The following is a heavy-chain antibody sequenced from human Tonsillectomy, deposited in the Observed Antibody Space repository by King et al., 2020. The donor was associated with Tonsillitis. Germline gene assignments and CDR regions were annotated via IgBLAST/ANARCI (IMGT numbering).Heavy chain of an antibody. CDR1: GFTFSTYA. D-gene: IGHD3-10*01. CDR2: IYSGGSST. J-gene: IGHJ4*02. CDR3: AKPFYHYGSGYYFDY. V-gene: IGHV3-23*03. Sequence: VQLVESGGGLVQPGGSLRLSCADSGFTFSTYAMSWVRQAPGKGLEWVSVIYSGGSSTYYADSVKGRFTISRDNYKNTLYLQMNSLRAEDTAVYYCAKPFYHYGSGYYFDYWGQGTLVTVSS.